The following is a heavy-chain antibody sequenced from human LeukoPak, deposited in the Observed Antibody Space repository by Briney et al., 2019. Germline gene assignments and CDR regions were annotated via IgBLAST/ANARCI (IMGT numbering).Heavy chain of an antibody. CDR3: ARGMGGNWFDP. Sequence: PSETLSLTCTVAGGSVSSYYWSWIRQPPGKGLEWIVYIYYSENTNYNPSLKRRVTISVDTSKNQFSLKLSSVTAADTAMYDCARGMGGNWFDPWGQGTLVTVSS. D-gene: IGHD2-8*01. J-gene: IGHJ5*02. CDR1: GGSVSSYY. V-gene: IGHV4-59*02. CDR2: IYYSENT.